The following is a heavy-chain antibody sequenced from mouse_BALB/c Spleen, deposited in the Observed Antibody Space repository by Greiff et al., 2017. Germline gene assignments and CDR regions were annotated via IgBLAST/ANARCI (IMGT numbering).Heavy chain of an antibody. CDR2: IWGGGST. Sequence: VQVVESGPGLVAPSQSLSITCTVSGFSLTDYGVSWIRQPPGKGLEWLGVIWGGGSTYYNSALKSRLSISKDNSKSQVFLKMNSLQTDDTAMYYCAKQGSGYSYWYFDVWGAGTTVTVSS. D-gene: IGHD3-1*01. V-gene: IGHV2-6-5*01. CDR3: AKQGSGYSYWYFDV. CDR1: GFSLTDYG. J-gene: IGHJ1*01.